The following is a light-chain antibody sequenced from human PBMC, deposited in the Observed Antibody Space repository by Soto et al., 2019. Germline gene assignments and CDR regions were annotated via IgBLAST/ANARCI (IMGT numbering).Light chain of an antibody. V-gene: IGKV3-15*01. CDR3: QQYNSYSPWT. J-gene: IGKJ1*01. CDR2: GAS. Sequence: EIVMTQSPATLSVSPGERATLSCRASQSVSSNLAWYQQKPGQAPRLLIYGASTRATGIPGRFSGSGSGTEFTLTISSLQSEDFATYYCQQYNSYSPWTFGQGTKVDIK. CDR1: QSVSSN.